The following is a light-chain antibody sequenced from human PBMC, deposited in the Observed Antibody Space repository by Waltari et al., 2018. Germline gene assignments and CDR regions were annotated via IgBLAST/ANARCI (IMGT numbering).Light chain of an antibody. Sequence: EIVMTQSPATLSVSPGERATLSCRASQSVSSNLAWYQQKPGQAPRLLIYGASTRATGIPARFSGRGSGTEFTLTISRLEPEDFAVYYCQQYGSSSITFGQGTRLEIK. CDR2: GAS. J-gene: IGKJ5*01. V-gene: IGKV3-15*01. CDR3: QQYGSSSIT. CDR1: QSVSSN.